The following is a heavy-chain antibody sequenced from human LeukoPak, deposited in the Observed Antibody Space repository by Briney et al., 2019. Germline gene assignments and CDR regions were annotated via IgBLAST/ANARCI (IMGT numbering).Heavy chain of an antibody. Sequence: SETLSLTCTVSGFSISNGYHWGWIRQPPGKGLEWIGSMYHSGSTYYNPSLRSRVTISVDTSKNQVSLKLTSVTAADTAVYYCARDSSSGYYSDAFDIWGQGTMVTVSS. CDR1: GFSISNGYH. CDR2: MYHSGST. V-gene: IGHV4-38-2*02. CDR3: ARDSSSGYYSDAFDI. J-gene: IGHJ3*02. D-gene: IGHD3-22*01.